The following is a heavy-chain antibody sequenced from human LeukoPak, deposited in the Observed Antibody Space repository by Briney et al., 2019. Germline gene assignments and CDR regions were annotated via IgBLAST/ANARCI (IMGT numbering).Heavy chain of an antibody. CDR2: ISGSGGKT. Sequence: PGGSLRLSCAASGFTFSSYAMSWVRQAPGKGLEWVSAISGSGGKTYFADSVKGRFTISRDNSKNTLYLQMNSLRVEDTAVYYCAREDCSGGSCYGYFDYWGQGTLVTVSS. V-gene: IGHV3-23*01. D-gene: IGHD2-15*01. CDR3: AREDCSGGSCYGYFDY. J-gene: IGHJ4*02. CDR1: GFTFSSYA.